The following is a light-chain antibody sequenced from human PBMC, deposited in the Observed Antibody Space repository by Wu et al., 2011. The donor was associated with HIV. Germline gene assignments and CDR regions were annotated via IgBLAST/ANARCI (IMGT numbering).Light chain of an antibody. CDR3: QQYVSAPYT. V-gene: IGKV3-20*01. CDR2: GAS. CDR1: QSVSSY. J-gene: IGKJ2*01. Sequence: EVVMTQSPATLSVSPGERATLSCRASQSVSSYLAWYQQKLGQAPRLLIYGASSRATGIPDRFSGSGSGTDFTLTISRLDPEDSAVYYCQQYVSAPYTFGQGTKLEIK.